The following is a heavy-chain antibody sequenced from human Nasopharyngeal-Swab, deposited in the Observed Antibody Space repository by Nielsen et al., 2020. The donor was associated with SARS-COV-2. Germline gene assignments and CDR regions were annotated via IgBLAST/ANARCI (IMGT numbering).Heavy chain of an antibody. J-gene: IGHJ3*02. CDR3: ARDDSSPHVGAFDI. CDR2: VSWNGSRT. V-gene: IGHV3-19*01. CDR1: GFTFSNSD. D-gene: IGHD3-22*01. Sequence: GESLKISCAASGFTFSNSDMNWVRQAPGKGLEWVSGVSWNGSRTHYADSVKGRFTISRDNAKNSLYLQMNSLRAEDTAVYYCARDDSSPHVGAFDIWGQGTMVTVSS.